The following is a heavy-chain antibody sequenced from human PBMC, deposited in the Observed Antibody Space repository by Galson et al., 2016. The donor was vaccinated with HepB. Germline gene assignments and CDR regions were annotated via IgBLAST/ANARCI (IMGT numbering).Heavy chain of an antibody. D-gene: IGHD4-17*01. CDR3: ALAYGDYERDFDY. J-gene: IGHJ4*02. Sequence: SVKVSCKASGYTFTDYYLHWVRQAPGHGLEWMGWVNPDTAGTTYAQKFQGRVTMTRDTSTTTVYMELHRLRSDDTAVYYCALAYGDYERDFDYWGQGALVTVSS. V-gene: IGHV1-2*02. CDR1: GYTFTDYY. CDR2: VNPDTAGT.